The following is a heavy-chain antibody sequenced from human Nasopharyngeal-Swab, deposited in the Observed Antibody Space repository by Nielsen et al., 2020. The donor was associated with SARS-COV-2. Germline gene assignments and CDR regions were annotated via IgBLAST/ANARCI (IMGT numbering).Heavy chain of an antibody. V-gene: IGHV1-8*01. CDR2: MNPNSGNT. D-gene: IGHD5-12*01. CDR3: ARGFIVATIFHYYYYMDV. CDR1: GYTFTSYD. J-gene: IGHJ6*03. Sequence: ASVQVSCKASGYTFTSYDINWVRQATGQGREWMGWMNPNSGNTGYAQKFQGRVTMTRNTSISTAYMELSSLRSEDTAVYYCARGFIVATIFHYYYYMDVWGKGTTVTVSS.